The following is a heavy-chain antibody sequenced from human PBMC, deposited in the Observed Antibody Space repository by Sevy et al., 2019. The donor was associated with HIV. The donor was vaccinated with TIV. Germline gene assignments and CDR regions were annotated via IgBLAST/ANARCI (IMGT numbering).Heavy chain of an antibody. J-gene: IGHJ3*01. V-gene: IGHV4-30-2*01. CDR1: GGSISTGGFS. CDR2: IYRTGNT. CDR3: VRGPSYSYVSYGFDV. D-gene: IGHD3-16*02. Sequence: SENLSLTCAVSGGSISTGGFSWNWIRQPPGKGLEWIGHIYRTGNTYYNPSLGSRVSISVDRSKNQFSLKLSSVTAADTAVYYCVRGPSYSYVSYGFDVWGHGTMVTVSS.